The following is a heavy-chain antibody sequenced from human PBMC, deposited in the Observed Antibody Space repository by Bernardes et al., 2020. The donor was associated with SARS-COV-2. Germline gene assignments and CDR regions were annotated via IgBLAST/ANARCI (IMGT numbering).Heavy chain of an antibody. CDR2: IQSGGYT. CDR1: GFTVRSKY. CDR3: ARGLRWAFDY. J-gene: IGHJ4*02. D-gene: IGHD4-17*01. Sequence: GGTLRLSCAFSGFTVRSKYMNWVRQAPGMGLDWVSVIQSGGYTNYADSVKGRFTVSRDTSENTVSLQMNSLRAEDTAVYYCARGLRWAFDYWGQGTLVSVSS. V-gene: IGHV3-53*01.